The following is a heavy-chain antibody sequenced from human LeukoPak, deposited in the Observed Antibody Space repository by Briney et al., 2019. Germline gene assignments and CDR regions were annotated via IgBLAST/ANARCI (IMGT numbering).Heavy chain of an antibody. Sequence: GGSLRLSCAASGFTVSSNYMNWVRQAPGKGLEWVSIIYSGGSTYYADSVKGRFTISRDNSKNMLYLQMKPEDTAVYYCARDLVGRPGAFGYWGQGTLVTVSS. CDR3: ARDLVGRPGAFGY. CDR1: GFTVSSNY. V-gene: IGHV3-66*02. J-gene: IGHJ4*02. CDR2: IYSGGST. D-gene: IGHD3-10*01.